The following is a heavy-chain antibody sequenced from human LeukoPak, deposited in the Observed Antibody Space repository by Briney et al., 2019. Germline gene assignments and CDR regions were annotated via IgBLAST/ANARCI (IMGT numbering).Heavy chain of an antibody. V-gene: IGHV3-23*01. CDR2: ISGSGGRT. D-gene: IGHD2-21*02. Sequence: GGSLRLSCAASGFTFSSYAMSWVRQAPGKGREWVSAISGSGGRTYSADSVKGRFTISRDNSKNTLSLQMNSLRDEDTATYYCAKEVYCGRDCYNPGYGVDVWGQGTTVTVSS. CDR3: AKEVYCGRDCYNPGYGVDV. CDR1: GFTFSSYA. J-gene: IGHJ6*02.